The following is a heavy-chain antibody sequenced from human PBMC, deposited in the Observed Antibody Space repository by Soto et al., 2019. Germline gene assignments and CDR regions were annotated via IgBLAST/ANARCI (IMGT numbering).Heavy chain of an antibody. CDR2: ISEDGSKK. D-gene: IGHD4-17*01. J-gene: IGHJ6*02. CDR1: GFTFSTYA. CDR3: ARVRLLTLTDYYYGMDV. Sequence: GGSLRLSCAASGFTFSTYAMHWVRQAPGKGLEWVAVISEDGSKKYYADSVTGRFTISRDISKNTLYLQMNSLRAEDTAVYSCARVRLLTLTDYYYGMDVWGQGTTVTAP. V-gene: IGHV3-30-3*01.